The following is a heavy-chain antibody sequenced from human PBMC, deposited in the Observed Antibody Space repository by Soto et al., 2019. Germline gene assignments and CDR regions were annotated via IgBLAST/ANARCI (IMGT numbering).Heavy chain of an antibody. CDR2: IKQDGSEK. D-gene: IGHD6-6*01. Sequence: EVQLVESGGGLVQPGGSLRLSCAASGFTFSSYWMSWVRQALGKGLEWVANIKQDGSEKYYVDSVKGRFTISRDNAKNSLYLQMNSLRAEDTAVYYCARSIAARLNWFDPWGQGTLVTVSS. CDR3: ARSIAARLNWFDP. V-gene: IGHV3-7*01. CDR1: GFTFSSYW. J-gene: IGHJ5*02.